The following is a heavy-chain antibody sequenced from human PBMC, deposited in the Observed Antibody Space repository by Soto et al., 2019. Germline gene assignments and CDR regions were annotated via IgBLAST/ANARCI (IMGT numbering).Heavy chain of an antibody. CDR3: ASDGPATDY. J-gene: IGHJ4*02. Sequence: QVQLVQSGAEVKKPGASVKVSCKASGYTFTSYYISWVRQAPGQGLEWMGWISAYNGNTNYAQKVQGRVTMTTDTSTSPAYMELRGLRSGDTAVYYCASDGPATDYWGQGTVVTVSS. V-gene: IGHV1-18*01. CDR1: GYTFTSYY. CDR2: ISAYNGNT.